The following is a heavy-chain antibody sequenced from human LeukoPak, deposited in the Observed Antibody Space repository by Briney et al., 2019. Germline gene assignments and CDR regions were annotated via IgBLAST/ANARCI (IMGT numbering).Heavy chain of an antibody. D-gene: IGHD2-2*01. J-gene: IGHJ6*02. CDR2: INHSGST. Sequence: SETLSLTCAVYGGSFSGYYWSWIRQPPGEGLEWIGEINHSGSTNYNPSLKSRVTISVDTSKNQFSLKLSSVTAADTAVYYCARYRVVPAYYYYYGTDVWGQGTTVTVSS. CDR3: ARYRVVPAYYYYYGTDV. V-gene: IGHV4-34*01. CDR1: GGSFSGYY.